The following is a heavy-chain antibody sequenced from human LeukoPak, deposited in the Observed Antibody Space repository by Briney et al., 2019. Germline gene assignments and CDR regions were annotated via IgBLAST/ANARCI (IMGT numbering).Heavy chain of an antibody. CDR2: ISSSGGTI. Sequence: GGSLRLSCAASGFTFSSYEMNWVRQTPGKGLEWLSYISSSGGTIYYADSVKGRFTISRDNAKSSLYLQMNGLRAEDTAVYYCARDRDYYDSSGYYSAFDIWGQGTMVTVSS. CDR1: GFTFSSYE. J-gene: IGHJ3*02. V-gene: IGHV3-48*03. D-gene: IGHD3-22*01. CDR3: ARDRDYYDSSGYYSAFDI.